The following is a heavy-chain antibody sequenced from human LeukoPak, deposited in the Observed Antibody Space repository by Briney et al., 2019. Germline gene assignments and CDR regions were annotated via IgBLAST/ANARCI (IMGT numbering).Heavy chain of an antibody. Sequence: SVKVSCKASGGAFTTYAISWVRQAPGQGLEWMGSIIPFLGTTNYAQKFQGRVTITADEPTRTAYMELTYVRSDDTAVYYCTIIPNVILFTHYFEYWGQGTLVTVSS. CDR1: GGAFTTYA. J-gene: IGHJ4*02. CDR2: IIPFLGTT. V-gene: IGHV1-69*11. CDR3: TIIPNVILFTHYFEY. D-gene: IGHD2-21*01.